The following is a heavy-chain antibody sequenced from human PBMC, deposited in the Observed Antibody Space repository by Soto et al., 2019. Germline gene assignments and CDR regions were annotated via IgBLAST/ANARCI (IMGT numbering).Heavy chain of an antibody. CDR1: GFTVSSNY. CDR2: IYSGGTT. J-gene: IGHJ4*02. V-gene: IGHV3-66*01. CDR3: ARVHEGLFDY. Sequence: GGSLRLSCTASGFTVSSNYMSWVRQAPGKGLEWVSVIYSGGTTYYPDSVKGRFTISRDNSKNTLYLEMDSLRAEDTAVYYCARVHEGLFDYWGLGTQVTVSS.